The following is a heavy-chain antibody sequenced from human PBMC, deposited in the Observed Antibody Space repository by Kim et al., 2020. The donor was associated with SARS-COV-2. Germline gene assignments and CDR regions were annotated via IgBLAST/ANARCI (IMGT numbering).Heavy chain of an antibody. CDR3: AGGWTTVTALDY. D-gene: IGHD4-17*01. V-gene: IGHV4-59*09. J-gene: IGHJ4*02. Sequence: NNNPSHKSRDTISVDTSKNQFSLRLSSVTAADTAVYYCAGGWTTVTALDYWGQGTLVTVSS.